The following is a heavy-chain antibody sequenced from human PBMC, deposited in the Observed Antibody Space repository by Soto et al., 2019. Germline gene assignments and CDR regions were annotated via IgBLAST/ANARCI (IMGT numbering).Heavy chain of an antibody. V-gene: IGHV1-69*02. Sequence: SVKVSCKASGGTFSSYTISWVRQAPGQGLEWMGRIIPILGIANYAQKFQGRVTITADKSTSTAYMELSSLRSEDTAVYYCARVLRGITGTTRNAFDIWGQGTMVTVSS. CDR2: IIPILGIA. J-gene: IGHJ3*02. CDR3: ARVLRGITGTTRNAFDI. D-gene: IGHD1-7*01. CDR1: GGTFSSYT.